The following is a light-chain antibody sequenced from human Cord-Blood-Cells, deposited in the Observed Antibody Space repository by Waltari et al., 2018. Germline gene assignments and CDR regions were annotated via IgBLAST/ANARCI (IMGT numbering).Light chain of an antibody. CDR1: SSRSSH. CDR2: GKN. CDR3: NSRDSSGNHYV. V-gene: IGLV3-19*01. J-gene: IGLJ1*01. Sequence: SSALPQDPAVSVALGPTVRHTCQGDSSRSSHASWSQQKPGQAPVLVIYGKNNRPSGIPDRFSGSSSGNTASLTITGAQAEDEADYYCNSRDSSGNHYVFGTGTKVTVL.